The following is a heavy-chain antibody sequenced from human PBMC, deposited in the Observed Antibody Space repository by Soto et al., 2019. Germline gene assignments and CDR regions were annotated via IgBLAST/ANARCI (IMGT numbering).Heavy chain of an antibody. J-gene: IGHJ5*02. D-gene: IGHD4-17*01. CDR2: IYPGDSDT. CDR1: GYSFTSYW. V-gene: IGHV5-51*01. CDR3: ARYGRADYGDCCGWFDP. Sequence: GESLKISCKGSGYSFTSYWIGWVRQMPGKGLEWMGIIYPGDSDTRYSPSFQGQVTISADKSISTAYLQWSSLKASDTAMHYCARYGRADYGDCCGWFDPWGQGTLVTVSS.